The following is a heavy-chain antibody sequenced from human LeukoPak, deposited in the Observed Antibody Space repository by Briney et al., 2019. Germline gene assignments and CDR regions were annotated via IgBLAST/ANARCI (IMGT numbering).Heavy chain of an antibody. Sequence: SETLSLTCAVYVGSFSGYYWSWIRQPPGKGLEWVGEINHSGSTNYNPSLKSRVTISEDTSKNQFSLKLSSVTAADPAGFYCARAVDDILSGYYSSNWLDPWGQGTLVTVSS. D-gene: IGHD3-9*01. CDR2: INHSGST. CDR1: VGSFSGYY. V-gene: IGHV4-34*01. J-gene: IGHJ5*02. CDR3: ARAVDDILSGYYSSNWLDP.